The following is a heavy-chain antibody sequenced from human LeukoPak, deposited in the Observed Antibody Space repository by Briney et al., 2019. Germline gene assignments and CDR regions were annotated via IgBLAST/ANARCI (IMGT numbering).Heavy chain of an antibody. Sequence: SVKVSCKASGGTFSSYAISWVRQAPGQGLEWMGGIIPIFGTANYAQKFQGRVTITTDESTSTAYMELSSLRSEDTAVYYCARDLVIAARDDASDIWGQGTMVTVSS. CDR1: GGTFSSYA. CDR2: IIPIFGTA. V-gene: IGHV1-69*05. J-gene: IGHJ3*02. D-gene: IGHD6-6*01. CDR3: ARDLVIAARDDASDI.